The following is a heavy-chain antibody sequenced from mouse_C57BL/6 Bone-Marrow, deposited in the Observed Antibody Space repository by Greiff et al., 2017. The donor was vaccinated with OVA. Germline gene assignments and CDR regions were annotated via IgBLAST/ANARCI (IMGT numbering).Heavy chain of an antibody. J-gene: IGHJ1*03. D-gene: IGHD2-12*01. CDR2: ISDGGSYT. V-gene: IGHV5-4*03. Sequence: EVNVVESGGGLVKPGGSLKLSCAASGFTFSSYAMSWVRQTPEKRLEWVATISDGGSYTYYPDNVKGRFTISRDNAKNNLYLQMSHLKSEDTAMYYCARTIRYFDVWGTGTTVTVSS. CDR1: GFTFSSYA. CDR3: ARTIRYFDV.